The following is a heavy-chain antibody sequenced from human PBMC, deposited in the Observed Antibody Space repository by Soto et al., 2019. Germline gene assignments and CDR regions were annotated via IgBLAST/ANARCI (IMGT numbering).Heavy chain of an antibody. CDR3: AADRKYCGGDCYVD. D-gene: IGHD2-21*01. V-gene: IGHV1-58*01. J-gene: IGHJ4*02. Sequence: QMQLVQSGPEVKKPGTSVKVSCKASGFTFTSSAVQWLRQARGQRLEWIGWIVVGSVNTNYGQKFQESVIITSDMSTSTAYMELSSLRSEDTAVYYCAADRKYCGGDCYVDWGQGTLVTVSS. CDR1: GFTFTSSA. CDR2: IVVGSVNT.